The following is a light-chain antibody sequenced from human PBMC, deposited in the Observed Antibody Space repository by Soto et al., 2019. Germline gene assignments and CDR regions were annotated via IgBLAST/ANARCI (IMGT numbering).Light chain of an antibody. Sequence: QSALTQPASVSGSPGQSITISCTGTSSDVGSYNLVSWYQQHPGKAPKLMIYEVSKRPSGVSYRFSGSKSGTTASLTISGLQAEDEADYYCCSYASRTTWVFGGGTKLTVL. V-gene: IGLV2-23*02. J-gene: IGLJ3*02. CDR3: CSYASRTTWV. CDR2: EVS. CDR1: SSDVGSYNL.